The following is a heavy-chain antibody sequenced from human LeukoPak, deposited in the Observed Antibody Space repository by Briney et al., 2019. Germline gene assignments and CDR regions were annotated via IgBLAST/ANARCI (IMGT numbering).Heavy chain of an antibody. CDR2: ISGSGGST. CDR1: GFTFSSYA. J-gene: IGHJ4*02. Sequence: GGSLRLSCAASGFTFSSYAMSWVRQAPGKGLEWVSAISGSGGSTYYADSVKGRFTISRDNSKNTLYLQMNSLRAEDTAVYYCAKVRTIFGVVIKPFDYWGQGTLVTVSS. V-gene: IGHV3-23*01. CDR3: AKVRTIFGVVIKPFDY. D-gene: IGHD3-3*01.